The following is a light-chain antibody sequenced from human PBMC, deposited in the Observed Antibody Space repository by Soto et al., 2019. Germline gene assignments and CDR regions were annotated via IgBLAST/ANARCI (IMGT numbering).Light chain of an antibody. CDR3: QSADSSNFYHVV. CDR1: ELANQY. CDR2: KDT. V-gene: IGLV3-25*03. Sequence: SYELTQPPSVSVSPGQTARITCSGDELANQYAYWYQQKPGQAPVMVIYKDTERPSGIPDRFSGSNSGTTVTLTISAVQAEDEAAYYCQSADSSNFYHVVFGGGTKVTVL. J-gene: IGLJ2*01.